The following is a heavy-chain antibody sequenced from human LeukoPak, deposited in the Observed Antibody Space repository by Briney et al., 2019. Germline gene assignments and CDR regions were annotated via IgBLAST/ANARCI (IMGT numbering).Heavy chain of an antibody. Sequence: GGSLRLSCAASGFTFTTYATNWVRQAPGKGLEWVSSISGGAEYTYYADSVKGRFTISRDTSKNTLYLQMNSLRAEDTAVYYCAKNRGGSYYSGSDYWGQGTLVTVSS. CDR3: AKNRGGSYYSGSDY. V-gene: IGHV3-23*01. CDR2: ISGGAEYT. J-gene: IGHJ4*02. D-gene: IGHD1-26*01. CDR1: GFTFTTYA.